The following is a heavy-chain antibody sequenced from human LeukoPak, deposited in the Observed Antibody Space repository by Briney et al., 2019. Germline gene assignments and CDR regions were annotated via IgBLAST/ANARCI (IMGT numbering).Heavy chain of an antibody. CDR2: INHSGST. V-gene: IGHV4-34*01. CDR1: GGSFSGYY. CDR3: ARVKARYYYGSGSFIDP. J-gene: IGHJ5*02. Sequence: SETLSLTCAVYGGSFSGYYWSWIRQPPGKGLEWIGEINHSGSTNYNPSLKSRVTISVDAPKNQFSLKLSSVTAADTAVYYCARVKARYYYGSGSFIDPWGQGTLVTVSS. D-gene: IGHD3-10*01.